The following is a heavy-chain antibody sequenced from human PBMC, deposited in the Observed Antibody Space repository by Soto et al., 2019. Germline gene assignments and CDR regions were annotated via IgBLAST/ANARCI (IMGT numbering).Heavy chain of an antibody. CDR1: GFTFSSYG. CDR2: IWYDGSNK. CDR3: SRDLSLGGYSGYLIGC. V-gene: IGHV3-33*01. D-gene: IGHD5-12*01. Sequence: GGSLRLSCAASGFTFSSYGMHWVRQAPGKGLEWVAVIWYDGSNKYYADSVKGRFTISRDNSKNTLYLQMNSLRAEDTAVYYCSRDLSLGGYSGYLIGCWGQGALVTVDS. J-gene: IGHJ4*02.